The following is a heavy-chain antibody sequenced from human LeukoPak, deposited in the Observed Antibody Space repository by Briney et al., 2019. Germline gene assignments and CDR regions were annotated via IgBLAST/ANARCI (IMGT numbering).Heavy chain of an antibody. Sequence: GSLRLSCAASGFTFRSYWLSWVRQPPGKGLDWIGSIYYSGSTYYNPSLKSRVTISVDTSKNQFSLNLNSVTAADTAVYFCARDEGSAYPFDYWGQGTLVTVSS. CDR1: GFTFRSYW. CDR3: ARDEGSAYPFDY. J-gene: IGHJ4*02. V-gene: IGHV4-39*07. CDR2: IYYSGST. D-gene: IGHD3-22*01.